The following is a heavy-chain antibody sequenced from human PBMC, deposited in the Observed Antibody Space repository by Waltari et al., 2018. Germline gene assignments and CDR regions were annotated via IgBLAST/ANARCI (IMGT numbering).Heavy chain of an antibody. V-gene: IGHV4-39*01. CDR3: ASLIAARRGGDY. CDR2: IYYSGST. D-gene: IGHD6-6*01. Sequence: QLQLQESGPGLVKPSETLSLTCTVSGGSISSSSYYWGWTRQPPGKGLEWIGSIYYSGSTYYNPSLKSRVTISVDTSKNQFSLKLSSVTAADTAVYYCASLIAARRGGDYWGQGTLVTVSS. J-gene: IGHJ4*02. CDR1: GGSISSSSYY.